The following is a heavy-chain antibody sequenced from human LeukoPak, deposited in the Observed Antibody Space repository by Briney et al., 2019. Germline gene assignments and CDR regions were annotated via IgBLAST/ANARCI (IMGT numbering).Heavy chain of an antibody. CDR2: IYHSGST. V-gene: IGHV4-30-2*01. D-gene: IGHD3-10*01. J-gene: IGHJ3*02. CDR3: ARAGGDGSGSYAFDI. CDR1: GGSISSGGYS. Sequence: SETLSLTCAVSGGSISSGGYSWSWIRQPPGKGLERIGYIYHSGSTYYNPSLKSRVTISVDRSKNQFSLKLSSVTAADTAVYYCARAGGDGSGSYAFDIWGQGTMVTVSS.